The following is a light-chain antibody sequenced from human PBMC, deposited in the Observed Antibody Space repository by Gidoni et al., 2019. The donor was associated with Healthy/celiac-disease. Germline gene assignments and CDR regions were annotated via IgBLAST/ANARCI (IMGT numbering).Light chain of an antibody. J-gene: IGKJ1*01. V-gene: IGKV1-39*01. CDR2: AAS. CDR1: QSISSQ. Sequence: DIQMTQSPSSLSASVGDRVTITCRASQSISSQLNWYQQEPGKAPKPLIDAASSLQSGVQSRLSGRGSGTDCTLTSSSMQPEDFTTYCCQRSYGTPGTFGQGTKVEIK. CDR3: QRSYGTPGT.